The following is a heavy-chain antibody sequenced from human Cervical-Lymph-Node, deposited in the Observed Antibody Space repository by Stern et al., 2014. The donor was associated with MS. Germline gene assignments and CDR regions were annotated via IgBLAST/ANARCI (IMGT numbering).Heavy chain of an antibody. CDR3: ARAPRMGIAVAGRAFDI. D-gene: IGHD6-19*01. Sequence: VQLVESGGGLVQPGGSLRLSCAASGFTFSNYDMHWVRQAIGKGLEWVSVISTAGDTYYPGSVKGRFTISRENVKNSLYLQMDSLRVGDTAVYYCARAPRMGIAVAGRAFDIWGQGTMVTVSS. J-gene: IGHJ3*02. CDR2: ISTAGDT. V-gene: IGHV3-13*01. CDR1: GFTFSNYD.